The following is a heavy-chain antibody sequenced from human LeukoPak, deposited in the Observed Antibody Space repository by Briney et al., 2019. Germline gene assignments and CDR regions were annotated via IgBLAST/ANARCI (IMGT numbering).Heavy chain of an antibody. J-gene: IGHJ4*02. CDR3: ARDVAYYFDY. CDR1: GYTFTSYD. Sequence: GASVKVSCKASGYTFTSYDINWVRQAPGQGLEWMGWINPNSGGTNYAQKFQGRVTMTRDTSISTAYMELSWLRSDDTAVYYCARDVAYYFDYWSQGTLVTVSS. V-gene: IGHV1-2*02. D-gene: IGHD5-12*01. CDR2: INPNSGGT.